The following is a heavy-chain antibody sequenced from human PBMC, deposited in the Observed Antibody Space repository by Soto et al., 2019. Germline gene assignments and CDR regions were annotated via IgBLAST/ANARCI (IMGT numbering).Heavy chain of an antibody. Sequence: PGGSLRLSCAASGFTFSSYAMHWVRQAPGKGLEWVAVISYDGSNKYHADSVKGRFTISRDNSKNTLYLQMNSLRAEDTAVYYCAGNQLVTNYFYYGLDVWGQQTRGAVCS. CDR2: ISYDGSNK. CDR3: AGNQLVTNYFYYGLDV. CDR1: GFTFSSYA. J-gene: IGHJ6*01. D-gene: IGHD6-13*01. V-gene: IGHV3-30-3*01.